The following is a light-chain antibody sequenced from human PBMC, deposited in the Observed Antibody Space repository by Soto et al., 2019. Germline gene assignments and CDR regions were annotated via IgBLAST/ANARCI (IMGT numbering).Light chain of an antibody. CDR3: QQYDNSPIT. J-gene: IGKJ5*01. CDR1: QSISSSF. V-gene: IGKV3-20*01. Sequence: EIVLTQSPGILSLSPGERASLSCGASQSISSSFLAWYQQKPGQAPRLLIYGASSRATGIPDRFRGTGSETDFTLTISRLEPEDFAVYYRQQYDNSPITFGQGTRLEIK. CDR2: GAS.